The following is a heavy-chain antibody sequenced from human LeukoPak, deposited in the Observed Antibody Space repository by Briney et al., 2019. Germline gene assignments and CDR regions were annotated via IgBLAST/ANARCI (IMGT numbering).Heavy chain of an antibody. CDR3: AKDAEKWGTGTNWFDP. CDR2: IYSGGST. CDR1: GFTVSSNY. D-gene: IGHD1-7*01. V-gene: IGHV3-53*01. J-gene: IGHJ5*02. Sequence: GGPLRLSCAASGFTVSSNYMSWVRQAPGKGLEWVSVIYSGGSTYYADSVKGRFTISRDNSKNTLYLQMNSLRAEDTAVYYCAKDAEKWGTGTNWFDPWGQGTLVTVSS.